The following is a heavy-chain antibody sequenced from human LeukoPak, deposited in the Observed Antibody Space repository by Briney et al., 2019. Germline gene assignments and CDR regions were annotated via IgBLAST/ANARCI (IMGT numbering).Heavy chain of an antibody. D-gene: IGHD5-24*01. Sequence: SETLSLTCTVSGGSISSYYWSWIRQPPGKGLEWIGYIYYSGTTSYNPSLKSRLTISVDTSKNQFSLKLSSVTAADTAVYYCARESPNYYFDYWGQGTLVTVSS. CDR2: IYYSGTT. J-gene: IGHJ4*02. CDR1: GGSISSYY. CDR3: ARESPNYYFDY. V-gene: IGHV4-59*01.